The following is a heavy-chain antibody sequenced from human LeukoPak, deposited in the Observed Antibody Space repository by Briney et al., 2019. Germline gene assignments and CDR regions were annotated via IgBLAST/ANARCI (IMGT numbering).Heavy chain of an antibody. Sequence: ASVKVSCKASGYTFTSYGISWVRQAPGQGPEWMGWISAYNGNTNYAQKLQGRVTMTTDTSTSTAYMELRSLRSDDTAVYYCARLHPYYYDSSGYGPFDYWGQGTLVTVSS. D-gene: IGHD3-22*01. CDR3: ARLHPYYYDSSGYGPFDY. V-gene: IGHV1-18*01. J-gene: IGHJ4*02. CDR2: ISAYNGNT. CDR1: GYTFTSYG.